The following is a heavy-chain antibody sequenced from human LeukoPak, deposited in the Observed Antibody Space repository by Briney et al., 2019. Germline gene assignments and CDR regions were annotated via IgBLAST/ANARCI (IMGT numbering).Heavy chain of an antibody. J-gene: IGHJ4*03. D-gene: IGHD1-7*01. Sequence: SETLSLTCTVSGGSISSYYWSWIRQPAGEGLEWMWRIYTSRSTNYNPSLKSRVTISAEKSTKHSSCKRSSAPAAQTAGDYQLILFSSNWNYGPSFDSWGHGTPVTVSS. CDR1: GGSISSYY. CDR2: IYTSRST. CDR3: LILFSSNWNYGPSFDS. V-gene: IGHV4-4*07.